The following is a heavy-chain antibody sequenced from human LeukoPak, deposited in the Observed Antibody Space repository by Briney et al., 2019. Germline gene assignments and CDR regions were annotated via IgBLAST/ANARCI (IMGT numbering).Heavy chain of an antibody. D-gene: IGHD1-26*01. V-gene: IGHV3-15*01. CDR1: GFTFSNAW. CDR2: IKSKTDGRTA. Sequence: GGSLRLSCAASGFTFSNAWMSWVRQAPGKGLEWVGRIKSKTDGRTADYAAPVKGRFTISRDDSKNTLYLQMNSLKTEDTAVYYCTTDWDSGSYIFSYWGQGTLVTVSS. J-gene: IGHJ4*02. CDR3: TTDWDSGSYIFSY.